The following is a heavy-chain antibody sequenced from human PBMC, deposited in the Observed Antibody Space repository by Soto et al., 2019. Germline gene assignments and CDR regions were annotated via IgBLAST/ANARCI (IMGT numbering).Heavy chain of an antibody. CDR2: ISSNGGST. Sequence: GGSLRLSCAASGFTFSSYAMHWVRQAPGNGLEYVSAISSNGGSTYYANSVKGRFTISRDNSKNTLYLQMGSLRAEDMAVYYCARGVVVVTATYGMDVWGQGTTVTVSS. CDR3: ARGVVVVTATYGMDV. D-gene: IGHD2-15*01. J-gene: IGHJ6*02. V-gene: IGHV3-64*01. CDR1: GFTFSSYA.